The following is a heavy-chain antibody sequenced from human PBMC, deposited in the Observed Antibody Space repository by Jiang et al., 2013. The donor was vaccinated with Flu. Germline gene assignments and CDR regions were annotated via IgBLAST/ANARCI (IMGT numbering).Heavy chain of an antibody. CDR1: GDSVSSNSAA. Sequence: QTLSLTCAISGDSVSSNSAAWNWIRQSPSRGLEWLGRTYYRFSWYNDFAVSMRGRISINPDTSNNQFSLQLQSVTPEDTAVYYCAMAGYYDSSGYRIFQHWGQGTLVTVSS. CDR3: AMAGYYDSSGYRIFQH. D-gene: IGHD3-22*01. CDR2: TYYRFSWYN. J-gene: IGHJ1*01. V-gene: IGHV6-1*01.